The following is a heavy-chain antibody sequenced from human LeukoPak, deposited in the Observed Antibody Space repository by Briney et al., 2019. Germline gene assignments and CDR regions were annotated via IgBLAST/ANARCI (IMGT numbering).Heavy chain of an antibody. CDR1: GFTFSNAW. D-gene: IGHD3-9*01. CDR2: IKSKTDGGTT. Sequence: GGSLRLSCAASGFTFSNAWMSWVRQAPGKGLEWVGRIKSKTDGGTTDYAAPVKGRFTISRDDSKNTLYLQMNSLKTEDTAVYYCTTPYQYYDILTGYYIRPDGDYWGQGTLVTVSS. J-gene: IGHJ4*02. V-gene: IGHV3-15*01. CDR3: TTPYQYYDILTGYYIRPDGDY.